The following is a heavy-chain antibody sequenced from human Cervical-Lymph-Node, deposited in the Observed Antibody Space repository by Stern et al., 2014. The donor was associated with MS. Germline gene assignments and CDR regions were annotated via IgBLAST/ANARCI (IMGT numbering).Heavy chain of an antibody. CDR3: AREGYDSSGYHYWYFDI. CDR1: GGTFSSHG. Sequence: VQLVESGAEMKKPGSSVKVSCQASGGTFSSHGISWVRQAPGLGLEWMGGIVPIAGTTNYAQKFLGRVTITADKSTSTAYMELSNLRSEDTAVYYCAREGYDSSGYHYWYFDIWGRGTLVTVSS. V-gene: IGHV1-69*06. D-gene: IGHD3-22*01. J-gene: IGHJ2*01. CDR2: IVPIAGTT.